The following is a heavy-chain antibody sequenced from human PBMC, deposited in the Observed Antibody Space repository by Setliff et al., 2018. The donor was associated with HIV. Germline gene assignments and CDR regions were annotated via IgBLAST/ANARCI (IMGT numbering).Heavy chain of an antibody. CDR3: ARDSSRGYLDWLSLKYYYSYYIDV. CDR2: MNPNSGNT. Sequence: GASVKVSCKASGYTFTSYDINWVRQATGQGLEWMGWMNPNSGNTGYAQKFQGRVTITRNTSISTAYMELSSLRAEDTAVYYCARDSSRGYLDWLSLKYYYSYYIDVWGKGTTVTVSS. J-gene: IGHJ6*03. D-gene: IGHD3-9*01. CDR1: GYTFTSYD. V-gene: IGHV1-8*03.